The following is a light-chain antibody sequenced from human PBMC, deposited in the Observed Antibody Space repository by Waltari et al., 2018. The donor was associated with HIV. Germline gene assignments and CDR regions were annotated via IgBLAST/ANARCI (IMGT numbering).Light chain of an antibody. CDR3: SSYTSSSSPWV. V-gene: IGLV2-14*03. Sequence: QSALTQPASVSGSPGQSIPISCTGTSSDVGGYNYVSWSQQHPGKAPKLMMYDVSNRPSGVSNRFSGSKSGNTASLTISGLQAEDEADYYCSSYTSSSSPWVFGGGTKLTVL. CDR1: SSDVGGYNY. CDR2: DVS. J-gene: IGLJ3*02.